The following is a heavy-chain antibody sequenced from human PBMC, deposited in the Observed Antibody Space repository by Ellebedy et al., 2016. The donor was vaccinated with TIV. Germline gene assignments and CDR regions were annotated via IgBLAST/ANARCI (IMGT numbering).Heavy chain of an antibody. CDR1: GFNFIDFA. Sequence: GESLKISXAASGFNFIDFAMHWVRQAPGKGLEWVAVVSHDESNKYYADSAKGRFTISRDNSRDTLYLQMNSLTTDDTATYYCARDGLTTAPLFDYWGQGALVTVSS. D-gene: IGHD4-11*01. V-gene: IGHV3-30-3*01. CDR2: VSHDESNK. J-gene: IGHJ4*02. CDR3: ARDGLTTAPLFDY.